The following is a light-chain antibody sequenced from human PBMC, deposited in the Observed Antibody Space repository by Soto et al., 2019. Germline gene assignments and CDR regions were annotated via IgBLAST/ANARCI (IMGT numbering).Light chain of an antibody. J-gene: IGLJ1*01. Sequence: QSVLTQPPSASGTPGQRVTISCSGSRSSIGSNTVNWYQHLPGSAPKLLIYSNNHRPSGVPDRFSASKAGASASLAISGLQSEDEGDYYCAAWDAGLCGFYVFGSGTKVTGL. CDR1: RSSIGSNT. CDR3: AAWDAGLCGFYV. CDR2: SNN. V-gene: IGLV1-44*01.